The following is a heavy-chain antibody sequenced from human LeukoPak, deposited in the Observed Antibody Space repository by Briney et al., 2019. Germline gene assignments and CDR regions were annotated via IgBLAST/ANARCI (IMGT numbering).Heavy chain of an antibody. J-gene: IGHJ4*02. CDR1: GYTFTGYY. CDR2: INPNSGAT. Sequence: ASVKVSCKASGYTFTGYYIHWVRRAPGQGLEWMGWINPNSGATNYAQKFQGRVTMTRDTSISTAYMILSSLTSDDTAVFYCARGTGEGYSYGRYFFDYWGQGTLVTVSS. V-gene: IGHV1-2*02. CDR3: ARGTGEGYSYGRYFFDY. D-gene: IGHD5-18*01.